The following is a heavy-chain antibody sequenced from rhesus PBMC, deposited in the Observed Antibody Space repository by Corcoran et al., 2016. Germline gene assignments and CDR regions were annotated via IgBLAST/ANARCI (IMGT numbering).Heavy chain of an antibody. V-gene: IGHV3-116*02. D-gene: IGHD5-12*01. Sequence: EVRLVESGGGLVQPGGSLRLSCAASGFTFSDYYMSWVRQAPGKGRGWVGLIKNKPNGGPAEYAASVKGRLTIYRDVSKSIASLKMNSLKTEDTAVYYCARSYSYSYGLDSWGQGVVVTVSS. CDR2: IKNKPNGGPA. J-gene: IGHJ6*01. CDR3: ARSYSYSYGLDS. CDR1: GFTFSDYY.